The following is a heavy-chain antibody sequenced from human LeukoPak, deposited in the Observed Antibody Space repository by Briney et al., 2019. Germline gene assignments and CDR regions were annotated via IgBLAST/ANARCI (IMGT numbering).Heavy chain of an antibody. V-gene: IGHV3-23*01. CDR1: GLTFSNYA. Sequence: GGSLRLSCAASGLTFSNYAMTWVRQAPGKGLEWVSAVSGSGGRTNYADSVKGRFTISRDNSKNTLYLQMNSLRAEDTAVYYCAKIPAPIPAAVNFDYWGQGTLVTVSS. D-gene: IGHD6-13*01. CDR2: VSGSGGRT. J-gene: IGHJ4*02. CDR3: AKIPAPIPAAVNFDY.